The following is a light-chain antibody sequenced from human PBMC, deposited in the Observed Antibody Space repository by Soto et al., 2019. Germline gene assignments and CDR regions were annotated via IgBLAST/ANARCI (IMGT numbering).Light chain of an antibody. CDR2: SNN. Sequence: QAVLTQPPSASVTPGQRVSISWSGSSSNIGVNTVNWYQQLPGTAPKLLLYSNNKRPSGVPDRFSGSQSGTSVSLAISDLQFEDEAEYYCAAWDDSLKGYVFGTGSKVTVL. J-gene: IGLJ1*01. CDR1: SSNIGVNT. V-gene: IGLV1-44*01. CDR3: AAWDDSLKGYV.